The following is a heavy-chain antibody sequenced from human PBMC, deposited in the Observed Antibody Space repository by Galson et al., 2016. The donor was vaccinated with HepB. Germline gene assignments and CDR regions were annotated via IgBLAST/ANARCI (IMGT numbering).Heavy chain of an antibody. D-gene: IGHD2-2*01. CDR3: VKDRPYRCSSSTCYWEFDY. V-gene: IGHV1-69*10. CDR2: SIRSLGIA. CDR1: GGTFSSYD. Sequence: SVKVSCKVSGGTFSSYDVSWVRQAPGQGLEWMGVSIRSLGIANYAQKFQGRVTITADKSTNTFYMELMSLRSDDTALYYCVKDRPYRCSSSTCYWEFDYWGQGTLVTVSA. J-gene: IGHJ4*02.